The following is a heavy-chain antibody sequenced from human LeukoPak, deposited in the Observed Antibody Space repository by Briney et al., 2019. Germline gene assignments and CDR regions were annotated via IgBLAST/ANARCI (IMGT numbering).Heavy chain of an antibody. D-gene: IGHD2-2*01. J-gene: IGHJ3*02. Sequence: SETLSLTCTVSGGSISSSSYYWGWIRQPPGKGLEWIGSIYYSGSTYYNPSLKSRVTISVDMSKNQFSLKLSSVTAADTAVYYCARLRRYCSSTSCYFRETNAFDIWGQGTMVTVSS. CDR2: IYYSGST. CDR1: GGSISSSSYY. CDR3: ARLRRYCSSTSCYFRETNAFDI. V-gene: IGHV4-39*01.